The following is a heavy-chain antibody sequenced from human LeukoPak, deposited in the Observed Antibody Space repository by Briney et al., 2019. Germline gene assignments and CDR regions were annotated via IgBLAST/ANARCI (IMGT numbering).Heavy chain of an antibody. D-gene: IGHD3-16*01. CDR1: GFTFSSYA. V-gene: IGHV3-23*01. CDR3: AKARQYYDYVWGSFSGNFDY. J-gene: IGHJ4*02. CDR2: ISGSGDST. Sequence: GGSLRLSCAASGFTFSSYAMSWVRQAPGKGLEWVSAISGSGDSTYYADSVKGRFTISRDNSKNTLYLQMNSLRAEDTAVYYCAKARQYYDYVWGSFSGNFDYWGQGTLVTVSS.